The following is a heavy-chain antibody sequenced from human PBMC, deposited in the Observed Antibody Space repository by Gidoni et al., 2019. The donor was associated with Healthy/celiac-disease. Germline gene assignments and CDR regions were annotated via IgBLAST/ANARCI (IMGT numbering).Heavy chain of an antibody. CDR3: ANLFDWLFPDFDY. J-gene: IGHJ4*02. V-gene: IGHV3-23*01. D-gene: IGHD3-9*01. CDR1: GFTVSSYA. CDR2: ISGSGGST. Sequence: EVQLLESGGGLVQPGGSLRLSCAASGFTVSSYAMSWVRPAPGKGLWWVSAISGSGGSTYYADSVKGRFTISRDNSKNTLYLQMNSLRAEDTAVYYCANLFDWLFPDFDYWGQGTLVTVSS.